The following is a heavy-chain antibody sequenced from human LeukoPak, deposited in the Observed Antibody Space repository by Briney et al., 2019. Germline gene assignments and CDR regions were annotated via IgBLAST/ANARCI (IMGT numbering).Heavy chain of an antibody. J-gene: IGHJ4*02. V-gene: IGHV3-48*03. D-gene: IGHD4-17*01. CDR3: ARDFYGDYACDY. Sequence: GGSLRLSCAASGFTFSSYEMNWVRQAPEKGLEWVSYISSSGSTIYYADAVKGRFTISRDNAKSSLYLQMSSLRAEDTAVYYCARDFYGDYACDYWGQGTLVTVSS. CDR1: GFTFSSYE. CDR2: ISSSGSTI.